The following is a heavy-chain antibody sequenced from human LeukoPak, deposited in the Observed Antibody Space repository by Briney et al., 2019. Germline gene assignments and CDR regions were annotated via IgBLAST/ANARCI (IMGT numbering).Heavy chain of an antibody. CDR2: INPNSGGT. D-gene: IGHD3-10*01. Sequence: ASVKVSCKASGYTFTGYYIHWVRQAPGQGLEWMGWINPNSGGTNYAQKFQGRVTMTRDTSISTAFMELTRLRSDDTAVYFCARGAGGFGEFDFDYWGQGTLVTVSS. CDR3: ARGAGGFGEFDFDY. J-gene: IGHJ4*02. V-gene: IGHV1-2*02. CDR1: GYTFTGYY.